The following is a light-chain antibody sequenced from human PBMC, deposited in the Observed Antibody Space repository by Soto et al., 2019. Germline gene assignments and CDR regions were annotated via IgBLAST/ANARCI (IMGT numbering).Light chain of an antibody. CDR3: QQYDNLLRGIT. V-gene: IGKV1-33*01. CDR2: DAS. CDR1: QDISNY. Sequence: DIQMTQSPSSLSASVGDRVTITCQASQDISNYLNWYQQKPGKAPKLLIYDASNLETGVPSRCSGSGSGTDFTFTISSLQPEDIATYYCQQYDNLLRGITFGQGTRLEIK. J-gene: IGKJ5*01.